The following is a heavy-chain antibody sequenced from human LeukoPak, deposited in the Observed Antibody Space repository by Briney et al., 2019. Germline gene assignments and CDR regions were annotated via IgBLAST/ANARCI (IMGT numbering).Heavy chain of an antibody. D-gene: IGHD3-3*01. CDR2: IKQDGSEK. J-gene: IGHJ4*02. Sequence: PGGSLRLSCAASGFTFSSYWMRWVRQAPGEGLGWVANIKQDGSEKYYVYSVKGRFTISRDNAKNSLYLQMNSLRAEDTAVYYCARSFWSGREPFDYWGQGTLVTVSS. CDR1: GFTFSSYW. V-gene: IGHV3-7*01. CDR3: ARSFWSGREPFDY.